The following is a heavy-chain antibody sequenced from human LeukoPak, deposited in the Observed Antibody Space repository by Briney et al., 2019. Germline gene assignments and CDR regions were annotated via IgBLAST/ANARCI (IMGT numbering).Heavy chain of an antibody. D-gene: IGHD2-15*01. CDR3: TTRRQDGW. V-gene: IGHV3-15*01. CDR1: GFTFSDAW. J-gene: IGHJ4*02. CDR2: IKSKSDGGTI. Sequence: PGGSLRLSCVGSGFTFSDAWMSWVRQAPGKGLEWVGRIKSKSDGGTIDYAAPVKGRFTISRDDSRNTLYLQMNSLKSEDTAVYYCTTRRQDGWWGQGTLVTVS.